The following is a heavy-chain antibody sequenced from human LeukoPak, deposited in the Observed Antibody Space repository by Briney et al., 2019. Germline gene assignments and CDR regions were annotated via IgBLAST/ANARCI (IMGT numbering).Heavy chain of an antibody. CDR1: GFTFSSYA. Sequence: PGGSLRFSCAASGFTFSSYAMHWVRQAPGNGLEWVAVISYDGSNKYYADSVKGRFTISRDNSKNTLYLQMNSLRAEDTAVYYCARDYQHIVVVTAIKPVFLGYWGQGTLVTVSS. CDR2: ISYDGSNK. V-gene: IGHV3-30-3*01. J-gene: IGHJ4*02. D-gene: IGHD2-21*02. CDR3: ARDYQHIVVVTAIKPVFLGY.